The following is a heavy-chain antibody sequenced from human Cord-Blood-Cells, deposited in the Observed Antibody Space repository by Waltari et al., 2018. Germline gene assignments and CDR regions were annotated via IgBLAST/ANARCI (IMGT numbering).Heavy chain of an antibody. D-gene: IGHD2-21*02. CDR3: ARRGRGDYAFDI. V-gene: IGHV4-39*01. J-gene: IGHJ3*02. CDR2: IYYSGST. CDR1: GGSISSSSYY. Sequence: QLQLQESGPGLVKPSETLSLTCTVSGGSISSSSYYWGWIRKPPGMGLEWIGSIYYSGSTYNNPSLKSRVTISVDTSKNHFSLKQSSVTAADTAVYYCARRGRGDYAFDIWGQGTMVTVSS.